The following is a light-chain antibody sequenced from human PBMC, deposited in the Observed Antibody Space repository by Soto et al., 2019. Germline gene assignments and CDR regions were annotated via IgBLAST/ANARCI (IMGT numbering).Light chain of an antibody. V-gene: IGKV3-15*01. CDR2: GAS. CDR1: RNINRK. CDR3: QQYYDYPPLI. Sequence: EIVMTQSPATLSVSPGERATLSCRASRNINRKLAWYQQKPGQAPRLLISGASTRATGIPAMFSGSGSGTEFTLTISSLQSEYFAVYYCQQYYDYPPLIFGGGTKVEIK. J-gene: IGKJ4*01.